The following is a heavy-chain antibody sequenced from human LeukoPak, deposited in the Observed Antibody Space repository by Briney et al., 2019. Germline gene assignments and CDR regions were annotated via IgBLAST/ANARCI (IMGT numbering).Heavy chain of an antibody. V-gene: IGHV5-51*01. J-gene: IGHJ4*02. Sequence: GESLKISCKGSGYSFTSYWIGWVRQMPGKGLEWMGIIYPSDSDTRYSPSFQGPVTISADKSITTARLQGNSLKALETAMFYCEERGVWEVITGPFEYGGRGTLVTVAS. D-gene: IGHD3-10*01. CDR2: IYPSDSDT. CDR3: EERGVWEVITGPFEY. CDR1: GYSFTSYW.